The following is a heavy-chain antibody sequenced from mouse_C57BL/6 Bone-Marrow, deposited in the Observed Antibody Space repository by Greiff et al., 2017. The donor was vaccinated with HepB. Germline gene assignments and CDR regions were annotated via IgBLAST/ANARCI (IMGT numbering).Heavy chain of an antibody. CDR2: IHPSDSDT. J-gene: IGHJ3*01. V-gene: IGHV1-74*01. D-gene: IGHD3-2*02. CDR1: GYTFTSYW. CDR3: AIDRQLRPFAY. Sequence: QVQLKQPGAELVKPGASVKVSCKASGYTFTSYWMHWVKQRPGQGLEWIGRIHPSDSDTNYNQKFKGKATLTVDKSSSTAYMQLSSLTSEDSAVYYCAIDRQLRPFAYWGQGTRVTVSA.